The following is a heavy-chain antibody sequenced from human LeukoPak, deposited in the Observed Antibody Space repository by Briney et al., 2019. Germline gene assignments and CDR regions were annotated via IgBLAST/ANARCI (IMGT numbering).Heavy chain of an antibody. CDR3: ARDAGSGYFQH. J-gene: IGHJ1*01. Sequence: GGSLRLSCAASGFTFSSYAMTWARQAPGKGLEWVSSISSSSSYIYYADSVKGRFTISRDNAKNSLYLQMNSLRAEDTAVYYCARDAGSGYFQHWGQGTLVTVSS. V-gene: IGHV3-21*01. CDR2: ISSSSSYI. D-gene: IGHD3-10*01. CDR1: GFTFSSYA.